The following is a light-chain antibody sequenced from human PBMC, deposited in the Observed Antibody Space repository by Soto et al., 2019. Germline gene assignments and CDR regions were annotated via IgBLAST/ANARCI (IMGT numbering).Light chain of an antibody. V-gene: IGKV3-15*01. CDR1: QTIYTN. J-gene: IGKJ2*01. CDR2: GAS. CDR3: QQYNNWPPFMYT. Sequence: EILMTKSTPTLSLSPGERATLSCRASQTIYTNLAWYQQKTGQAPRLLIYGASTRATGIPVRFSGSGSGTEFTLTISSLQSEDFAVYYCQQYNNWPPFMYTFGQGTKVDIK.